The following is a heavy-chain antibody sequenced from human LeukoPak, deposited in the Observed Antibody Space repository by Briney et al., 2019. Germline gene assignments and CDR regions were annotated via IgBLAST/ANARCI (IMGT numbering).Heavy chain of an antibody. J-gene: IGHJ3*02. CDR2: ISYDGSNK. CDR3: AEDLNDSSGYGLDDAFDI. CDR1: GFTFSSYG. Sequence: GGSLRLSCAASGFTFSSYGMPWVRQAPGKGLEWVAVISYDGSNKYYADSVKGRFTISRDNSKNTLYLQMNSLRAEDTAVYDCAEDLNDSSGYGLDDAFDIWGQGTMVAVSS. D-gene: IGHD3-22*01. V-gene: IGHV3-30*18.